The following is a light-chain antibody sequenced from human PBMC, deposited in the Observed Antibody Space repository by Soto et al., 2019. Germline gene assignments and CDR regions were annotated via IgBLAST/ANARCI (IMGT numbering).Light chain of an antibody. V-gene: IGKV3-20*01. CDR2: GAS. Sequence: EIVLTQSPGTLSLSPGERATLSCRASQSVSSNYLAWYQQKPGQTPRLLIYGASSRATGISDRFSGSGSGTDFTLTISRLEPEDFAVYYCQQYGSSPLTFGGGTKV. J-gene: IGKJ4*01. CDR1: QSVSSNY. CDR3: QQYGSSPLT.